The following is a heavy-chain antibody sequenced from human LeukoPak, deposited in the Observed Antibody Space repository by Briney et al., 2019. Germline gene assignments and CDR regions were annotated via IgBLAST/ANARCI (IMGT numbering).Heavy chain of an antibody. J-gene: IGHJ4*02. CDR1: GGTFSSYA. CDR3: ARVPTTVTTWFDY. D-gene: IGHD4-17*01. Sequence: ASVKVSCKASGGTFSSYAISWVRQAPGQGLEWMGGIIPIFGTVNYAQKFQGRVTITADESTSTAYMELSSLRSEDTAVYYCARVPTTVTTWFDYWGQGTLVTVSS. CDR2: IIPIFGTV. V-gene: IGHV1-69*13.